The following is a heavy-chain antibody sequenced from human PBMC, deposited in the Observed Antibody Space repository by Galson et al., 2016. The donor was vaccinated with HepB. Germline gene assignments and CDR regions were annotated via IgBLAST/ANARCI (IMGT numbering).Heavy chain of an antibody. CDR2: XXHXXXTT. Sequence: SLRLSCAASGFIFSIYAMNWVRQAPGKGXXXVSXXXHXXXTTXXXDSGGGRXTVSRDXXRNTLXXQMNNLRPEDTAVYYCSKDFGREVYGSSGPWGQGALVTV. CDR3: SKDFGREVYGSSGP. D-gene: IGHD3-22*01. CDR1: GFIFSIYA. V-gene: IGHV3-23*01. J-gene: IGHJ5*02.